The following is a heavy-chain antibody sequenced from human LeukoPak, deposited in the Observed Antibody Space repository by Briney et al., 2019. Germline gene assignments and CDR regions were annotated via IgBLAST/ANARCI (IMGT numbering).Heavy chain of an antibody. CDR2: IKRDGSEK. D-gene: IGHD3-22*01. CDR3: ARASDYYDSSGYYFLGADDYFDY. V-gene: IGHV3-7*01. Sequence: GGSLRLSCAASGFTFSSYWMSWVRQAPGKGLEWVANIKRDGSEKYYVDSVKGRFTISRDNAKNSLYLQMNSLRAEDTAVYYCARASDYYDSSGYYFLGADDYFDYWGQGTLVTVSS. CDR1: GFTFSSYW. J-gene: IGHJ4*02.